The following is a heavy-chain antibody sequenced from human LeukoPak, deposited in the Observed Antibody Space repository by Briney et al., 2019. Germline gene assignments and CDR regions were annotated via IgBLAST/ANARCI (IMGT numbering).Heavy chain of an antibody. J-gene: IGHJ4*02. CDR3: ANLRGRGAYACSGSGCYSY. CDR1: GFTFRNYA. D-gene: IGHD2-15*01. CDR2: ISGSGGST. V-gene: IGHV3-23*01. Sequence: GGSLRLSCAASGFTFRNYAMSWVRLAPEKGLDGVSAISGSGGSTYYADSVKGPFTISRDNSKNTLYLQMNSLRADDTAVYYCANLRGRGAYACSGSGCYSYWGQGTLVTVSP.